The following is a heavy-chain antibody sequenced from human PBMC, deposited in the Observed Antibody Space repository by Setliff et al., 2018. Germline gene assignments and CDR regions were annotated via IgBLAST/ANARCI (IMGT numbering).Heavy chain of an antibody. CDR2: ISWNSGSI. D-gene: IGHD6-19*01. CDR1: GFTFDDYA. Sequence: SLKISCAASGFTFDDYAMHWVRQAPGKGLEWVSGISWNSGSIGYADSVKGRFTISRDNAKNSLYLQMNSLRAEDMALYYCAKGASGWYDFDAFDIWGQGTMVTVSS. V-gene: IGHV3-9*03. CDR3: AKGASGWYDFDAFDI. J-gene: IGHJ3*02.